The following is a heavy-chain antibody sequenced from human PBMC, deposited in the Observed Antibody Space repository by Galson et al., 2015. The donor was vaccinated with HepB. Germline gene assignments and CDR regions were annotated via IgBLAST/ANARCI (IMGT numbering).Heavy chain of an antibody. Sequence: ETLSLTCTVSGGSISGHYWSWIRQPPGKGLEWIGYIYYSGSTKYNPSLTSRVTISVDTSKNQFSLKLSSVTAAETAVCYCAREYGDSPEGRFDPWGQGTLVTASS. D-gene: IGHD4-17*01. CDR3: AREYGDSPEGRFDP. V-gene: IGHV4-59*11. CDR2: IYYSGST. J-gene: IGHJ5*02. CDR1: GGSISGHY.